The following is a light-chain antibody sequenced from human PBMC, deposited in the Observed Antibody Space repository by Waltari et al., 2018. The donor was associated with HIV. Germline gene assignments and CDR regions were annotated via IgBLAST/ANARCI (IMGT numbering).Light chain of an antibody. J-gene: IGLJ3*02. CDR1: SGHSHYA. V-gene: IGLV4-69*01. CDR2: INSDGSH. Sequence: QLVVTQSPSASASMGDSVKHTCTLSSGHSHYAIAWHQQQPEKGPRYLMKINSDGSHDKGDGIPDRFSGSSSGAERYLSISSLQSEDEADYYCQTWGTGIWVFGGGTKLTVL. CDR3: QTWGTGIWV.